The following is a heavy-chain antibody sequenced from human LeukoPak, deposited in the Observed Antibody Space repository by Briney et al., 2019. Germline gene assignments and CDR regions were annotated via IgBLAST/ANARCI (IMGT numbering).Heavy chain of an antibody. CDR1: GFTFSSYS. CDR3: ARDGWGSSSSDY. CDR2: ISSSSSYI. D-gene: IGHD6-6*01. J-gene: IGHJ4*02. V-gene: IGHV3-21*01. Sequence: GGSLRLSCAASGFTFSSYSMNWVRQAPGKGLEWVSSISSSSSYIHYADSVKGRFTISRDNAKNSLYLQMNSLRAEDTAVYYCARDGWGSSSSDYWGQGTLVTVSS.